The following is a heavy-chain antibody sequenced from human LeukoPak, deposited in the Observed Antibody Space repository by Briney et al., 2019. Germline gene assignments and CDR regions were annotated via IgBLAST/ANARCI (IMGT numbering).Heavy chain of an antibody. CDR1: GYTFTSYD. J-gene: IGHJ2*01. Sequence: GASVKVSCKASGYTFTSYDINWVRQATGQGLEWMGWMNPNSGNTGYAQKFQGRVTMTRDTSISTAYMELSRLRSDDTAVYYCAVPTVAAYYWYFDLWGRGTLVTVSS. CDR2: MNPNSGNT. V-gene: IGHV1-8*02. CDR3: AVPTVAAYYWYFDL. D-gene: IGHD5-12*01.